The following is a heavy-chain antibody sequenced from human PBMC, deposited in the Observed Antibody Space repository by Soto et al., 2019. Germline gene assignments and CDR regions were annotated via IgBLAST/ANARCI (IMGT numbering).Heavy chain of an antibody. J-gene: IGHJ3*02. CDR2: IRHSGTT. V-gene: IGHV4-34*01. CDR1: GGAFSGYY. Sequence: QVQLQQWGAGLLKPSETLSLTCAVYGGAFSGYYWSWIRQPPGKGLEGIGEIRHSGTTTYNPSLKSRVTISVDTSKNQFSLKLSSVTAADTAIYYCARGRVGTVTDAFDIWGQGTMVTVSS. CDR3: ARGRVGTVTDAFDI. D-gene: IGHD4-17*01.